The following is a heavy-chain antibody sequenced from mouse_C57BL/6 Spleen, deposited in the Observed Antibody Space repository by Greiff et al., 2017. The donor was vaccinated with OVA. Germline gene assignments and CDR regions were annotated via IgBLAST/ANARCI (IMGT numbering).Heavy chain of an antibody. CDR2: ISDGGSYT. CDR1: GFTFSSYA. CDR3: ARDRLLAY. V-gene: IGHV5-4*01. Sequence: EVHLVESGGGLVKPGGSLKLSCAASGFTFSSYAMSWVRQTPEKRLEWVATISDGGSYTYYPDNVKGRFTISRDNAKNNLYLQMSHLKSEDTAMYYCARDRLLAYWGQGTLVTVSA. J-gene: IGHJ3*01.